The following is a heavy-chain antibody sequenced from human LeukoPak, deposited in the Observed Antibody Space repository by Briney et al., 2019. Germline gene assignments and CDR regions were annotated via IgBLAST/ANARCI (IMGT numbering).Heavy chain of an antibody. CDR3: ARTPLQILPFLSGWCLDY. Sequence: ASVKVSWKASGYTFTSYGISWVRQAPGQGLEWMGWVSAYNGNTNYAQKLQGRVTMTTDTSTSTAYMELRSLRSDDTAVYYCARTPLQILPFLSGWCLDYWGQGTLVTVSS. D-gene: IGHD6-19*01. V-gene: IGHV1-18*01. CDR2: VSAYNGNT. J-gene: IGHJ4*02. CDR1: GYTFTSYG.